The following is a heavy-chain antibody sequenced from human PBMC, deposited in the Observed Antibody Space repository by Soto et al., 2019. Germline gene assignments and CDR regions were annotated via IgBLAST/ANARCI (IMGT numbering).Heavy chain of an antibody. CDR3: VRVAVPGIYGEDV. D-gene: IGHD2-2*01. Sequence: ASVNVPCKAPRVTFVNYGIILLPHAPGQGLEWMGKTIPIFGTANYAQKFQGRITITADRSTSTAYMELSSLRSEDTALYYCVRVAVPGIYGEDVWGQGTTVTVSS. V-gene: IGHV1-69*06. CDR2: TIPIFGTA. CDR1: RVTFVNYG. J-gene: IGHJ6*02.